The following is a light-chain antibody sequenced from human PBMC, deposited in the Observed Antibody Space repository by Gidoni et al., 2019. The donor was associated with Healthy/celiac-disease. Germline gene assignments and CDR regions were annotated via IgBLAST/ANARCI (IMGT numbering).Light chain of an antibody. CDR3: QQSYSTPVT. Sequence: DNQMTPSPSSLSASVGDRVTITCRASQSICSYLNWYQQKPGKAPKLLIYAASSLQSGVPSRFSGSGSGTDFTLTISSLQPEDFATYYCQQSYSTPVTFGGGTKVEIK. V-gene: IGKV1-39*01. CDR1: QSICSY. J-gene: IGKJ4*01. CDR2: AAS.